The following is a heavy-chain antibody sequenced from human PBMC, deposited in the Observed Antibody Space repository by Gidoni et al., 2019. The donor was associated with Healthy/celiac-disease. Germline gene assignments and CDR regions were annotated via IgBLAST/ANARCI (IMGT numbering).Heavy chain of an antibody. CDR2: ISSSSSTI. V-gene: IGHV3-48*01. Sequence: EVQLVESGGGLVQPGGSLRLSCAASGFTFSSYSMNWVRQAPGKGLEWVSYISSSSSTIYYADSVKGRFTISRDNAKNSLYLQMNSLRAEDTAVYYCARDDDSRGSSWLYYYYGMDVWGQGTTVTVSS. CDR3: ARDDDSRGSSWLYYYYGMDV. D-gene: IGHD6-13*01. J-gene: IGHJ6*02. CDR1: GFTFSSYS.